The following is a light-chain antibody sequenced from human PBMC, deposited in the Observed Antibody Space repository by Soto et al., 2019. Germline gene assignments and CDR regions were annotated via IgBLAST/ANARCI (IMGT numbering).Light chain of an antibody. Sequence: EIVLTRSPGTVSLSPGERAALSCRASQSVSSSYLAWYQQKPGQAPRLLIYGASSRATGIPDRFSGSGSGTEFTLTISSLRSEDFAVYFCQQYYNWPRTFGQGTKVDIK. J-gene: IGKJ1*01. CDR2: GAS. CDR3: QQYYNWPRT. CDR1: QSVSSSY. V-gene: IGKV3-20*01.